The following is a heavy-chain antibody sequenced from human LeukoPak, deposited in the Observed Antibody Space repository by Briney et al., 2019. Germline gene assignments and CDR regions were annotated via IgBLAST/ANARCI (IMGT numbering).Heavy chain of an antibody. CDR2: INPNSGGT. J-gene: IGHJ6*03. V-gene: IGHV1-2*02. Sequence: ASVKVSCKASGYTFTGYYMHWVRQAPGQGLEWMGWINPNSGGTNYAQKFQGRVTMTRDTSISTAYMELSRLRSDDTAVYYCARDTLLYSSSWYYYYYYMDVWGKGTTVTVSS. CDR1: GYTFTGYY. CDR3: ARDTLLYSSSWYYYYYYMDV. D-gene: IGHD6-13*01.